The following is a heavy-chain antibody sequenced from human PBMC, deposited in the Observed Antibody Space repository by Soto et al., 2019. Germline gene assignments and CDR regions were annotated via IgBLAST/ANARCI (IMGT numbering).Heavy chain of an antibody. D-gene: IGHD3-22*01. V-gene: IGHV1-69*12. J-gene: IGHJ1*01. CDR2: IIPIFGTA. CDR1: GGTFSSYA. CDR3: AGCRYYYDSSGYPRGYFQH. Sequence: QVQLVQSGAEVKKPGSSVKVSCKASGGTFSSYAISWVRQAPGQGLEWMGGIIPIFGTANYAQKFQGRVTITADESTSTAYMGLSRLRSEDTAVYYCAGCRYYYDSSGYPRGYFQHWGQGTLVTASS.